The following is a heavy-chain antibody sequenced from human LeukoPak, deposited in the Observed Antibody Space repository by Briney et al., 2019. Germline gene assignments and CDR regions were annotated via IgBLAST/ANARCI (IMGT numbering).Heavy chain of an antibody. CDR3: AAATSGSYRIDF. Sequence: GGSLRLSCAASGFTFSTFAMSWVRQAPGKGLVWVSRINSDGSWTSSADSVKGRSTISRDNAKNTLYLQMNSLRAEDTAVYYCAAATSGSYRIDFWGQGTLVTVSS. D-gene: IGHD3-10*01. CDR2: INSDGSWT. J-gene: IGHJ4*02. V-gene: IGHV3-74*01. CDR1: GFTFSTFA.